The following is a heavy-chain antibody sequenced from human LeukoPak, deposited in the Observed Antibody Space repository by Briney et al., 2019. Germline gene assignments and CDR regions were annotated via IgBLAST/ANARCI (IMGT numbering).Heavy chain of an antibody. CDR3: ARYYGSGSYYNVDAFDI. J-gene: IGHJ3*02. Sequence: SETLSLTCTVSGGSISSYYWSWIRQPPGKGLEWIGYIYYSGSTNYNPSLKSRVTISVDTSKNQFSLKLSSVTAADTAVYYCARYYGSGSYYNVDAFDIWGQGTMVTVSS. CDR2: IYYSGST. D-gene: IGHD3-10*01. V-gene: IGHV4-59*08. CDR1: GGSISSYY.